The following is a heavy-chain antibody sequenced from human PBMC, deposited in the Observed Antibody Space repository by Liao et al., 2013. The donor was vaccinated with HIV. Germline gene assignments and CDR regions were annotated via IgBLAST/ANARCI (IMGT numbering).Heavy chain of an antibody. CDR1: GGSISSYY. Sequence: QVLLQESGPGLVKPSETLSLTCTVSGGSISSYYWSWLRQSAGKGLEWIGRIHPTGNTNYNPSLERRVSISVDSSTNRFSLMLTSVTAADTAVYYCAREKSVFLSGYYNYWGQGTLVTVSS. CDR2: IHPTGNT. V-gene: IGHV4-4*07. D-gene: IGHD3-3*01. J-gene: IGHJ4*02. CDR3: AREKSVFLSGYYNY.